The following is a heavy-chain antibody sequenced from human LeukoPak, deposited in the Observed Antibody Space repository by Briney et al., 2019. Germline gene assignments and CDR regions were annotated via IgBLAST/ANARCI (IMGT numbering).Heavy chain of an antibody. Sequence: PSETLSLTCAVYGGSFSGYHWSWIRQPPGKGLEWIGEINHSGSTNYNPSLKSRVTISVDTSKNQFSLKLSSVTAADTAVYYCARRAGYSSGWYRPYDYWGQGTLVTVSS. D-gene: IGHD6-19*01. J-gene: IGHJ4*02. CDR3: ARRAGYSSGWYRPYDY. V-gene: IGHV4-34*01. CDR2: INHSGST. CDR1: GGSFSGYH.